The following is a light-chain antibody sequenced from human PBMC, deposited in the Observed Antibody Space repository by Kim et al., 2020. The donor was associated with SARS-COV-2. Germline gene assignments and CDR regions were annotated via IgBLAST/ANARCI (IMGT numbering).Light chain of an antibody. CDR1: QDITNS. Sequence: VSVGDRVTITCRASQDITNSLAWYQQKPWKVPQLLIYAASALQSGVPSRFSGSGSGTDFTLTISSLQPEDVATYYCQKYNSAPWTFGQGTKVDIK. CDR3: QKYNSAPWT. J-gene: IGKJ1*01. V-gene: IGKV1-27*01. CDR2: AAS.